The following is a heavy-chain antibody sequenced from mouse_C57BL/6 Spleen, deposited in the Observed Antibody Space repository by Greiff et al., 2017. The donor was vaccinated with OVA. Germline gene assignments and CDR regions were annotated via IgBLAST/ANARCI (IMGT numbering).Heavy chain of an antibody. CDR3: AREDDKFAY. V-gene: IGHV14-2*01. Sequence: VQLKESGAELVKPGASVKLSCTASGFNIKDYYMHWVKQRTEQGLEWIGRIDPEDGETKYAPKFQGKATITADTSSNTAYLQLSSLTSEDTAVYYCAREDDKFAYWGQGTLVTVSA. CDR1: GFNIKDYY. CDR2: IDPEDGET. J-gene: IGHJ3*01.